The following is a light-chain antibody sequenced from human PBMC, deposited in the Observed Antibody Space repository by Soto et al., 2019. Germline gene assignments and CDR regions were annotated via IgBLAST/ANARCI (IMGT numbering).Light chain of an antibody. CDR3: QQYYSTPYT. V-gene: IGKV4-1*01. Sequence: DIVMTQSPDSLAVSLGERATINCKSSQSVLHSSHNENYLVWYQQKPGQPPKLLIYWASTRESGVPDRFSGSGSVTDFILTISSLQAEDVAVYYCQQYYSTPYTFGQGTKLEIK. J-gene: IGKJ2*01. CDR2: WAS. CDR1: QSVLHSSHNENY.